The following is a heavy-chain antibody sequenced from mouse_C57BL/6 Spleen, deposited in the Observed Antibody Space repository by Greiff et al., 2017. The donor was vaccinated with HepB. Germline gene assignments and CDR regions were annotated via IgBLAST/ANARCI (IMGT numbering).Heavy chain of an antibody. CDR1: GFTFSDYG. CDR2: ISSGSSTI. V-gene: IGHV5-17*01. Sequence: EVKLMESGGGLVKPGGSLKLSCAASGFTFSDYGMHWVRQAPEKGLEWVAYISSGSSTIYYADTVKGRFTISRDNAKNTLFLQMTSLRSEDTAMYYCARGYYGSSYGYWYFDVWGTGTTVTVSS. CDR3: ARGYYGSSYGYWYFDV. J-gene: IGHJ1*03. D-gene: IGHD1-1*01.